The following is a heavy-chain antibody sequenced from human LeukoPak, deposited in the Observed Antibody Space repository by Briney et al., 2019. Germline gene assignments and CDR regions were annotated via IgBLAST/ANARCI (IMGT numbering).Heavy chain of an antibody. CDR1: GITVSSNY. Sequence: GGSLRLSGAAPGITVSSNYMSWVRQSPGKGLEWVSVIYSGGSTYYADSVKGRFTISRDNSKNTLYLQMNSLRAEDTAVYYCARDLRGGYNAFDIWGQGTMVTVSS. J-gene: IGHJ3*02. V-gene: IGHV3-53*01. D-gene: IGHD5-18*01. CDR2: IYSGGST. CDR3: ARDLRGGYNAFDI.